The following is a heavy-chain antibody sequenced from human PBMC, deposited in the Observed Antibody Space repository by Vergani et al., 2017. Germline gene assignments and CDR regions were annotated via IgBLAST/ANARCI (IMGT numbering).Heavy chain of an antibody. V-gene: IGHV1-69*01. CDR1: GGTFSSYA. J-gene: IGHJ3*02. CDR3: ARERPHRGAFDI. D-gene: IGHD3-10*01. Sequence: QVQLVQSGAEVKKPGSSVKVSCKASGGTFSSYAISWVRQAPGQGLEWMGGIIPIFGTANYAQKFQGRVTSTADESTSTAYMEMSSRRSEDKAWYYCARERPHRGAFDIWGQGTMVTVSS. CDR2: IIPIFGTA.